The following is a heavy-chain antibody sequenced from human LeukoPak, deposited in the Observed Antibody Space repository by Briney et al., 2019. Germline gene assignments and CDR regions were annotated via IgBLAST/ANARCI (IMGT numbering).Heavy chain of an antibody. J-gene: IGHJ6*03. CDR1: GGSVSVYY. Sequence: SETLSLTCTISGGSVSVYYWSWIRQSPGKGLEWIGYIYYSGSTIYNPSLKSRVTMSADTSQNQFSLNLNSVTAADTAVYYCAKDYYGSGSYGFYYYMDLGGKGTRVSIFS. CDR3: AKDYYGSGSYGFYYYMDL. D-gene: IGHD3-10*01. CDR2: IYYSGST. V-gene: IGHV4-59*02.